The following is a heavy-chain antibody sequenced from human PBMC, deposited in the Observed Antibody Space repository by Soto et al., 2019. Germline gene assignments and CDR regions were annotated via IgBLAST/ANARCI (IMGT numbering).Heavy chain of an antibody. CDR1: GDSITSKNY. CDR3: ARGRSDSRSSYSGMDV. V-gene: IGHV4-4*02. CDR2: IHHSGST. Sequence: QVQLQESGPGLAKPSGTVSLTCGVSGDSITSKNYWIWVRQSPGKGLAWIGEIHHSGSTSYNPSLKSRVTITVYNSKNQFSLEMTSVTAADTSVFYCARGRSDSRSSYSGMDVWGQGTTVTVSS. J-gene: IGHJ6*02. D-gene: IGHD6-13*01.